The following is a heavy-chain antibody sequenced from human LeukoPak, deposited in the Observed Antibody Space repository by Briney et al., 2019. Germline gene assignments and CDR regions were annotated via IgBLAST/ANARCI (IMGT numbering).Heavy chain of an antibody. J-gene: IGHJ3*02. CDR3: ARSYYYYDSSGYYYGNKNAFDI. CDR1: GFSLSTSGMR. CDR2: IDWDDDK. V-gene: IGHV2-70*04. D-gene: IGHD3-22*01. Sequence: SGPTLVNPTQTLTLTCTFSGFSLSTSGMRLSWIRQPPGKALEWLARIDWDDDKFYSTSLKTRLDISKDTSKNQVVLTMTNMDPVDTATYYCARSYYYYDSSGYYYGNKNAFDIWGQGTMVTVSS.